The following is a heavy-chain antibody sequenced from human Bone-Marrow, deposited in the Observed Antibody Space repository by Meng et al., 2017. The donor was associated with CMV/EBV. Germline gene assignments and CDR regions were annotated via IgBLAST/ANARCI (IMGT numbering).Heavy chain of an antibody. CDR1: GGSISSYY. Sequence: SETLSLTCTVSGGSISSYYWSWIRQPPGKGLEWIGYIYYSGSTNYNPSLKSRVTISVDTSKNQFSLKLSSVTAADTAVYYCARVSPAARRVRGGGPYYFDYWGQGTLVTVSS. CDR3: ARVSPAARRVRGGGPYYFDY. D-gene: IGHD2-2*01. J-gene: IGHJ4*02. V-gene: IGHV4-59*01. CDR2: IYYSGST.